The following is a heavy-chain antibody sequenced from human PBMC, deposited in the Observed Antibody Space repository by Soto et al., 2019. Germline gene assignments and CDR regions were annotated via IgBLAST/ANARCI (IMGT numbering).Heavy chain of an antibody. V-gene: IGHV4-59*01. D-gene: IGHD3-22*01. Sequence: PSETLSLTCTVSGGSISSYYWSWIRQPPGNGLEWIGYIYYSGTINSSPSLKRRGTISAQTSKNQFPQKFSSLTAADTAVYYCARLDRLLLRACDIWGKGTMVTV. CDR1: GGSISSYY. J-gene: IGHJ3*02. CDR3: ARLDRLLLRACDI. CDR2: IYYSGTI.